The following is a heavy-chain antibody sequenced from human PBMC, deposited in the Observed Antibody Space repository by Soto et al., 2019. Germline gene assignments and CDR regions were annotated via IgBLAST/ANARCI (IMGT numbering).Heavy chain of an antibody. CDR2: ISANGGST. CDR1: GFTFNDNL. Sequence: GGSLRLSCSASGFTFNDNLMYWVRQAPGKGLEYVSLISANGGSTHYADSVKGRFSISRDNSENTLYLQMSSLRAEDTAVYYCARHVSAPYTYVPGGNWFDPWGQGALVTVSS. V-gene: IGHV3-64D*08. CDR3: ARHVSAPYTYVPGGNWFDP. D-gene: IGHD5-18*01. J-gene: IGHJ5*02.